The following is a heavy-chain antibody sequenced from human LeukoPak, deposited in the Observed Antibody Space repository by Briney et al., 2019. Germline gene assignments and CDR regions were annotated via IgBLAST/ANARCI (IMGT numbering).Heavy chain of an antibody. CDR3: ARESHYYASTGRFDP. J-gene: IGHJ5*02. CDR1: GGSISSGSYY. V-gene: IGHV4-61*02. CDR2: IYASGST. Sequence: SETLSLTCTVSGGSISSGSYYWSWIRHPAGKGLEWIGRIYASGSTNYNPSLKSRVTISVDTSKTQFSLKLSSVTAADTAVYYCARESHYYASTGRFDPWGQGTLVTVSS. D-gene: IGHD3-10*01.